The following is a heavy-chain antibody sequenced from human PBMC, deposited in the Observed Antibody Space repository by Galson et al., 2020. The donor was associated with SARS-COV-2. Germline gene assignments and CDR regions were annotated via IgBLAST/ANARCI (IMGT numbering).Heavy chain of an antibody. CDR3: ARGHRGVVPSPILGLGPYDSYYYMDV. D-gene: IGHD2-2*01. CDR1: GGSFSGYY. J-gene: IGHJ6*03. Sequence: SETLSLTCAVYGGSFSGYYWSWIRQVPGTGLQWIGEINNSGGANYSPSLKSRVTISVDTSKNQFSLNLKSVTAADTALYYCARGHRGVVPSPILGLGPYDSYYYMDVWGRGTTVTVSS. V-gene: IGHV4-34*01. CDR2: INNSGGA.